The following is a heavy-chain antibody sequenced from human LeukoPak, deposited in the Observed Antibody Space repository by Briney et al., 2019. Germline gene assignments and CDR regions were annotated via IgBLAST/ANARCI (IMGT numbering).Heavy chain of an antibody. D-gene: IGHD3-22*01. CDR3: ARAPSEIGGYYPEYFRH. V-gene: IGHV3-74*01. J-gene: IGHJ1*01. CDR1: GFTLSSYW. Sequence: GGSLRLSCAASGFTLSSYWMHWVRQAPGKGLVWVSRIKSDGGRNYADSVKGRFSISKDNAKNTVSLPINSLRAEDTGVYYCARAPSEIGGYYPEYFRHWGQGTLVIVSS. CDR2: IKSDGGR.